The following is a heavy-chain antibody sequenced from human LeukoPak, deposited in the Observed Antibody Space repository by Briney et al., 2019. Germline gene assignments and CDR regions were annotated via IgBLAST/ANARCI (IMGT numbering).Heavy chain of an antibody. J-gene: IGHJ4*02. CDR3: ARWAYCSGGSCYSSYYFDY. D-gene: IGHD2-15*01. CDR2: INPSGGST. V-gene: IGHV1-46*01. CDR1: GYTFTSYY. Sequence: ASVKVSCKASGYTFTSYYMHWVRQAPGQGLEWMGIINPSGGSTSYAQKFQGRVTMTRDTSTSTVYMELSSLRSEDTAVYYCARWAYCSGGSCYSSYYFDYWGQGTLVTVSS.